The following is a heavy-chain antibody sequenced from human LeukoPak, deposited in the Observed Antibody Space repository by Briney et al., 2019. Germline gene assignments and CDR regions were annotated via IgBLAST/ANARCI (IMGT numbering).Heavy chain of an antibody. Sequence: SVKVSCKASGYTFTSYGISWVRQAPGQGLEWMGWISAYNGDTNYAQKLQGRVTMTTDTSTSTAYMELRSLRSDDTAVYYCASSKWSAGGDYYHYMDVWGKGTTVTVSS. CDR1: GYTFTSYG. CDR2: ISAYNGDT. J-gene: IGHJ6*03. V-gene: IGHV1-18*01. D-gene: IGHD6-13*01. CDR3: ASSKWSAGGDYYHYMDV.